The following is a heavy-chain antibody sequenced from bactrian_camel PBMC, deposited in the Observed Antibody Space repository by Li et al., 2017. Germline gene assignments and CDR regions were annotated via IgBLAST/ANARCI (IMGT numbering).Heavy chain of an antibody. V-gene: IGHV3S54*01. CDR1: TYTYHSNC. D-gene: IGHD1*01. Sequence: HVQLVESGGGLVQAGGSLRLSCTTSTYTYHSNCMGWFRQAPGKEREGVAAIDSSGGAPYYAPSVKGRFTISHDNAKNTLHLQMNRLKPEDTAMYYCVADPSSSLFTPWAGSIHTLSPEDFAYWGQGTQVTVS. CDR2: IDSSGGAP. CDR3: VADPSSSLFTPWAGSIHTLSPEDFAY. J-gene: IGHJ6*01.